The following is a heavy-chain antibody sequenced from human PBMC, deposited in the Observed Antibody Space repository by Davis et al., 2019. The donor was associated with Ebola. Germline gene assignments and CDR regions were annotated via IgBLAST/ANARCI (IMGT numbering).Heavy chain of an antibody. D-gene: IGHD6-19*01. V-gene: IGHV3-64D*08. CDR1: GFTFSSSS. CDR2: ISSNGGST. J-gene: IGHJ4*02. Sequence: GESLKISCAASGFTFSSSSMHWVRQAPGKGLEYVSGISSNGGSTYYADSVKGRFTISRDNSKNTLYLQMSSLRAEDTAVYYCVKGSGYSSGWYEIDYWGQGTLVTVSS. CDR3: VKGSGYSSGWYEIDY.